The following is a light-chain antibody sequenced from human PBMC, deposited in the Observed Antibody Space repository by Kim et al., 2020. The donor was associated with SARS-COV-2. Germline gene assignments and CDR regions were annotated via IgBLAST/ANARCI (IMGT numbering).Light chain of an antibody. Sequence: SYELTQPPSVSVSPGQTASITCSGDKLGDKYACWYQQKPGQSPVLVIYQDSKRPSGIPERFSGSNSGNTATLTISGTQAMDEADYYCQAWDSSTVVFGGGPRLTAL. CDR1: KLGDKY. V-gene: IGLV3-1*01. CDR2: QDS. J-gene: IGLJ2*01. CDR3: QAWDSSTVV.